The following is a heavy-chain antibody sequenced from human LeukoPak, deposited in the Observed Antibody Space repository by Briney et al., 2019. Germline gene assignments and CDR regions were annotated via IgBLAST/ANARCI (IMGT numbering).Heavy chain of an antibody. CDR3: ARAPRYSSGWYFDY. J-gene: IGHJ4*02. Sequence: GASVTVSCTASGYTFTSYGISWVRQAPGQGLEWMGWISAYNGNTNYAQKLQGRVTMTTDTSTSTAYMELRSLRSDDTAVYYCARAPRYSSGWYFDYWGQGTLVTVSS. CDR1: GYTFTSYG. CDR2: ISAYNGNT. D-gene: IGHD6-19*01. V-gene: IGHV1-18*01.